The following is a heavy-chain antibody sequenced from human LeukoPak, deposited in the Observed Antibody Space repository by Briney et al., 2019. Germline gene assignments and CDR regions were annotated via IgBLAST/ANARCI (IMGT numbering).Heavy chain of an antibody. CDR1: GGSFSGYY. V-gene: IGHV4-34*01. D-gene: IGHD2-2*01. J-gene: IGHJ6*02. CDR2: INHSGST. Sequence: SETLSLTCAVYGGSFSGYYWSWIRQPPGKGLEWIGEINHSGSTNYNPSLKNRVTISVDTSKNQFSPKLSSVTAADTAVYYCARGSRYCSSTSCRYGMDVWGQGTTVTVSS. CDR3: ARGSRYCSSTSCRYGMDV.